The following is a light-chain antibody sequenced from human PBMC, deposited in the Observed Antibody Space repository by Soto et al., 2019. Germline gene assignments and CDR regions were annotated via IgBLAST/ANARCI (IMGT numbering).Light chain of an antibody. Sequence: DIQMTQSPSSVSASVGDRVTITCRASQGIASWLAWSQQKSGEAPNLLIYAASNLQSGVPSRFSGSGSGTDFTLTISSLQPEDSATYYCQQANSFPFTFGPGTKVDIK. CDR1: QGIASW. J-gene: IGKJ3*01. V-gene: IGKV1-12*01. CDR3: QQANSFPFT. CDR2: AAS.